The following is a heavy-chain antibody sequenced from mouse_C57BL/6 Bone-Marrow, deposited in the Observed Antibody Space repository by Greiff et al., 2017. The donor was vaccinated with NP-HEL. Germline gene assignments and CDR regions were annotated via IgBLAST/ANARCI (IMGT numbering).Heavy chain of an antibody. Sequence: VQLQQSGAELVRPGASVKLSCTASGFNIKDYYMHWVKQRPEQGLEWIGRIDPEDGDTEYAPKFQGKATMTADTSSNTAYLQLSSLTSEDTAVYYCTRTTVVAHFDCGGQGTTLTVSS. J-gene: IGHJ2*01. CDR1: GFNIKDYY. CDR3: TRTTVVAHFDC. CDR2: IDPEDGDT. D-gene: IGHD1-1*01. V-gene: IGHV14-1*01.